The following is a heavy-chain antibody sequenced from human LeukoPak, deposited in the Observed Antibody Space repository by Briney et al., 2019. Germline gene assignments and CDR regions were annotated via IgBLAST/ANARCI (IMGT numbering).Heavy chain of an antibody. CDR2: INPNSGGT. CDR1: GYTFTGYY. V-gene: IGHV1-2*02. CDR3: ARAATSYCYYMDV. Sequence: ASVKVSCKASGYTFTGYYMHWVRQAPGQGLEWMGWINPNSGGTNYAQKFQGRVTMTRDTSISTAYMELSRLRSDDTAVYYCARAATSYCYYMDVWGKGTTVTVSS. D-gene: IGHD1-26*01. J-gene: IGHJ6*03.